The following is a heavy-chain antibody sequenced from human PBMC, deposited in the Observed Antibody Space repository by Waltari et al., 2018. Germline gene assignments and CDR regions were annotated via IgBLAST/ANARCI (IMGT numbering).Heavy chain of an antibody. V-gene: IGHV3-30*10. Sequence: QEHLVQSGGGVVQPGRCLRLSCAASGFTFASSAVHWVRQAPGKGLECWSIISDDRSSKLYTDSAKGRFTISRDNPNNILSLQMNSLRADDTAVYYCARDYSGGGLDYWGQGNLVTVSS. D-gene: IGHD1-26*01. CDR3: ARDYSGGGLDY. CDR2: ISDDRSSK. CDR1: GFTFASSA. J-gene: IGHJ4*02.